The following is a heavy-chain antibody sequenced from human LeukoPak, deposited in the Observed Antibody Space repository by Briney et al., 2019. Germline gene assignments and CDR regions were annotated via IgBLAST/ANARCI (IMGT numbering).Heavy chain of an antibody. Sequence: GGSLRLSCAASGFTFSKYWMLWVREAPGQGLESVSRIDTDGTVTTYADSVKGRFTVSRDNADNTMFLQMNSVRDEDTAVYYCATKQWLAPPPDSWGQGTAVTVSS. CDR1: GFTFSKYW. CDR2: IDTDGTVT. D-gene: IGHD6-19*01. CDR3: ATKQWLAPPPDS. J-gene: IGHJ4*02. V-gene: IGHV3-74*01.